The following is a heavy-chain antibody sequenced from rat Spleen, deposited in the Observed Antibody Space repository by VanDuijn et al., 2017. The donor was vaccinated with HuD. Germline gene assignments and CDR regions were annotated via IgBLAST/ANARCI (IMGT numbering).Heavy chain of an antibody. CDR3: TRANWAPDY. CDR2: IWGDGST. J-gene: IGHJ2*01. CDR1: GFSLTHYG. Sequence: QVQLKESGPGLVQPSQTLSLTCTVSGFSLTHYGVSWVRQPPGKGLEWMGIIWGDGSTNYNSALKSRLSISRDTSKSQVFLKMNSLQTEDTAIYFCTRANWAPDYWGQGVMVTVSS. D-gene: IGHD5-1*01. V-gene: IGHV2-13*01.